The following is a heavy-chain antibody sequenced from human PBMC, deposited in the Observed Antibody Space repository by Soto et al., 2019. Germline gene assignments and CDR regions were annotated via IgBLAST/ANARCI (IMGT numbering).Heavy chain of an antibody. J-gene: IGHJ6*02. D-gene: IGHD3-3*01. CDR1: GGSFSGSF. V-gene: IGHV4-34*01. CDR3: ARGSYEAILPWLPTLYFHYGMYV. Sequence: PLETLSVTCAVYGGSFSGSFWGWIRKPPGKGLEWIGEINHSGTPNYTPSPKSRATISAATPKNQLSLKLSSVTAADTAVYYCARGSYEAILPWLPTLYFHYGMYVWAQGTTVTVP. CDR2: INHSGTP.